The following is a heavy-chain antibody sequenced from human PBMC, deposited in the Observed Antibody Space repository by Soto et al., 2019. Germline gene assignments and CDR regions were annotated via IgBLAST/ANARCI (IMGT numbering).Heavy chain of an antibody. CDR3: ARQSYSIGGWYFDY. CDR2: IYYSGST. J-gene: IGHJ4*02. D-gene: IGHD2-21*01. V-gene: IGHV4-59*08. Sequence: QVQLQESGPGLVKPSETLSLTYTVSGGSISSYYWSWIRQPPGKGLEWIGYIYYSGSTNYNPSLKSRVTISVDTSKNQFSLKLSSVTAADTAVYYCARQSYSIGGWYFDYWGQGTLVTVSS. CDR1: GGSISSYY.